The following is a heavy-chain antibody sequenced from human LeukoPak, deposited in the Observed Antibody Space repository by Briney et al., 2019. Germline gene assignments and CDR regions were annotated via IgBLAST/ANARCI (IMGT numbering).Heavy chain of an antibody. J-gene: IGHJ4*02. CDR3: ALLEMATDYGIDY. D-gene: IGHD4-17*01. Sequence: PGGSLRLSCAASGFTFSDYYMSWIRQAPGKGLEWVSYISSSGSTIYYADSVKGRFTISRDNAKNSLYLQMNSLRAEDTAVYYCALLEMATDYGIDYWGQGTLVTVSS. CDR2: ISSSGSTI. V-gene: IGHV3-11*01. CDR1: GFTFSDYY.